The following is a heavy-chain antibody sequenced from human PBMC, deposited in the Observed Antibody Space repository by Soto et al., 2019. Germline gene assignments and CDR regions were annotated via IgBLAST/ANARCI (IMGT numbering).Heavy chain of an antibody. D-gene: IGHD2-21*02. CDR3: ARGDLVVVVTAKPEYYFDY. Sequence: ASVKVSSKASGYTFTSYAMHWVRQAPGQRLEWMGWINAGNGNTKYSQKFQGRVTITRDTSASTAYMELSSLRSEDTAVYYCARGDLVVVVTAKPEYYFDYWGQGTLVTVSS. CDR2: INAGNGNT. V-gene: IGHV1-3*01. J-gene: IGHJ4*02. CDR1: GYTFTSYA.